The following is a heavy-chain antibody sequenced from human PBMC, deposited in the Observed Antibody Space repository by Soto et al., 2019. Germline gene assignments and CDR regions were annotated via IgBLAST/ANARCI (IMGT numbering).Heavy chain of an antibody. J-gene: IGHJ4*02. CDR3: AKARGSYSFRIMFLDY. D-gene: IGHD1-26*01. Sequence: EASVKVSCKVSGYTLTELSMHWVRQAPGKGLEWMGGFDPEDGETIYAQKFQGRVTMTEDTSTDTAYMELSSLRSEDTAVYYCAKARGSYSFRIMFLDYWGQGTLVTVSS. V-gene: IGHV1-24*01. CDR1: GYTLTELS. CDR2: FDPEDGET.